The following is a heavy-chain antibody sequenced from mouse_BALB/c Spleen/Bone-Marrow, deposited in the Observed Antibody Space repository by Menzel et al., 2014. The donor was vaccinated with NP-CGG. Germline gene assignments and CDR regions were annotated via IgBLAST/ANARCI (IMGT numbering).Heavy chain of an antibody. CDR3: ARRDYDYDDYSMDY. CDR2: MFPRTGAT. CDR1: GYTFTSYW. D-gene: IGHD2-4*01. Sequence: QVHVKQSGAEPVKPGASVKLSCKTSGYTFTSYWIQWVKQRPGQGLGWIGEMFPRTGATYYNERFRGRATLTIDTSSSTAYMQLSSLTSEDSAVYFCARRDYDYDDYSMDYWGQGTSVTVSS. V-gene: IGHV1S132*01. J-gene: IGHJ4*01.